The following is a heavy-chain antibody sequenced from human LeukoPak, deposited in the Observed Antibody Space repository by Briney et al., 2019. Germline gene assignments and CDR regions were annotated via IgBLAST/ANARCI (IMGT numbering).Heavy chain of an antibody. Sequence: QAGGSLRLSCAASGFTFSSYSINWVRQAPGKGLEWVAAIAKDGSSKYYADSVKGRFTISGDNSKNTLYLQMNSLRPEDTAVYYCGRGDGGNCDHWGQGTLVTVPS. CDR1: GFTFSSYS. CDR2: IAKDGSSK. V-gene: IGHV3-30*03. D-gene: IGHD4-23*01. J-gene: IGHJ4*02. CDR3: GRGDGGNCDH.